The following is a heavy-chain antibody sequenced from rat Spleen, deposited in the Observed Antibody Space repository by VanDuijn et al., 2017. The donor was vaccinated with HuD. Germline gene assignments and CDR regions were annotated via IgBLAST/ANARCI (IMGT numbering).Heavy chain of an antibody. J-gene: IGHJ1*01. D-gene: IGHD4-3*01. CDR3: TLIRGSWYFDF. V-gene: IGHV5-20*01. CDR1: GFIFSDFH. CDR2: ITNTGGST. Sequence: EVQLVESGGGLVQPGRSLKISCAASGFIFSDFHLAWVRQAPTKGLEWVASITNTGGSTYYPDSVKGRFTISRDNAKSTLYLQMDSLRSEDTATYFCTLIRGSWYFDFWGPGTMVTVSS.